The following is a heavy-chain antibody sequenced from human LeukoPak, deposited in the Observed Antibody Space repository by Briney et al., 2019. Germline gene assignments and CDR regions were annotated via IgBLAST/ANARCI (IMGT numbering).Heavy chain of an antibody. J-gene: IGHJ3*02. V-gene: IGHV3-13*01. CDR1: GFIFSSYD. CDR2: IGTAGDT. CDR3: ARGGSTGDAFDI. Sequence: GGSLRLSCAASGFIFSSYDMHWVRQATGKGLEWVSAIGTAGDTYYPGSVKGRFTISRENAKNSLYLQMNSLRAGDTAVYYCARGGSTGDAFDIWGQGTMVTVSS. D-gene: IGHD3-9*01.